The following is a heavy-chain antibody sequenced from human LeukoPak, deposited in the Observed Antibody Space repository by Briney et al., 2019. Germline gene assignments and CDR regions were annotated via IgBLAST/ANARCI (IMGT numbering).Heavy chain of an antibody. Sequence: GGSLRLSRAASGFTFSSYSMNWVRQAPGKGLEWVSSISSSSSCIYYADSVKGRFTISRDNAKNSLYLQMNSLRAEDTAVYYCARVALATMDAFDIWGQGTMVTVSS. CDR1: GFTFSSYS. D-gene: IGHD5-24*01. V-gene: IGHV3-21*04. CDR2: ISSSSSCI. CDR3: ARVALATMDAFDI. J-gene: IGHJ3*02.